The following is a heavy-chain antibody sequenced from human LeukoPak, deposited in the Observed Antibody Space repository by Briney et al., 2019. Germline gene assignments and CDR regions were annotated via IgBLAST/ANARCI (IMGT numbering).Heavy chain of an antibody. CDR1: GGSVSSGSYY. D-gene: IGHD2-15*01. V-gene: IGHV4-30-4*01. Sequence: SETLSLTCTVSGGSVSSGSYYWSWIRQPPGKGLEWIGYIYDSGSTYYNPSLKSRITISVDTSENRFSLKLSSVTATDTAVYYCARDCGGGSCYGAFDIWGQGTMVTVSS. CDR3: ARDCGGGSCYGAFDI. CDR2: IYDSGST. J-gene: IGHJ3*02.